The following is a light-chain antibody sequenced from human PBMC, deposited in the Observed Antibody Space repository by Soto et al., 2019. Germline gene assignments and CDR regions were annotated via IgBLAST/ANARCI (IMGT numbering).Light chain of an antibody. Sequence: ASVGDRVTITCRASQRISTWLAWYQQKPGRAPKVLIYDGSTLYSGVPSRFSGTRSETEFTLTINGIQADDFATYYCQQYTGYSTFGQGTKVDIK. J-gene: IGKJ1*01. CDR1: QRISTW. CDR3: QQYTGYST. V-gene: IGKV1-5*01. CDR2: DGS.